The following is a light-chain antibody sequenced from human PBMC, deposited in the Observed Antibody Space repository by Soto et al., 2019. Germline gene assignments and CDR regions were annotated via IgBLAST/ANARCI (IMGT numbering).Light chain of an antibody. J-gene: IGKJ1*01. Sequence: EIVMTQSPATLSVSPGERATLSCRASQSVGSDLAWYQQKPGQAPRLLIYGASSRATGIPDRFSGSGSGTDFTLTISRLEPEDFAVYYCQQYGSSPRTFGQGTKVDI. V-gene: IGKV3-20*01. CDR2: GAS. CDR3: QQYGSSPRT. CDR1: QSVGSD.